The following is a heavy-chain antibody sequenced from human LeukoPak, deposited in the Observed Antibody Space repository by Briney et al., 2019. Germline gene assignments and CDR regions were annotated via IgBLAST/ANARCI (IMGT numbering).Heavy chain of an antibody. CDR1: GFTFSSYW. D-gene: IGHD4-11*01. CDR3: ARSNHGCHDY. J-gene: IGHJ4*02. Sequence: AGGSLRLSCAASGFTFSSYWMHWVRQAPGKGLVWVSRINNDGSSTPYADSVKGRFTISRDNAKNTIYLQMNSLRTEDTAVYYCARSNHGCHDYWGQGTLVTVSS. CDR2: INNDGSST. V-gene: IGHV3-74*01.